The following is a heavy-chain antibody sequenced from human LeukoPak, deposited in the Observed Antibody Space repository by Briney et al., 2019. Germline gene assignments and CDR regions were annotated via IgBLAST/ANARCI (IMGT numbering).Heavy chain of an antibody. CDR3: AKGFQDIVVVPAANYFDY. CDR2: ISGSGGST. J-gene: IGHJ4*02. CDR1: GFTFSSYA. V-gene: IGHV3-23*01. D-gene: IGHD2-2*01. Sequence: GGSLRLSCAASGFTFSSYAMSWVRQAPGKGLEWVSAISGSGGSTYYADSVKGRFTISRDNSKNTLYLQMNSLRAEDTAVYYCAKGFQDIVVVPAANYFDYWGQGTLVTVSS.